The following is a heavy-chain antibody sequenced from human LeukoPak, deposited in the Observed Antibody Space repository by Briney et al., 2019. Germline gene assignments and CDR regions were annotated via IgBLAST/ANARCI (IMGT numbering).Heavy chain of an antibody. D-gene: IGHD1/OR15-1a*01. CDR2: IYATGSN. V-gene: IGHV4-4*07. CDR1: GGSITTYY. J-gene: IGHJ2*01. Sequence: SETLSLTCSVSGGSITTYYWSWLRQPAGKRLEWIGRIYATGSNTYNPSLKSRVSMSVDTSKDLLSLNLSSVTAADTAVYYCARRSLNNWYFDLWGRGTLVTVSS. CDR3: ARRSLNNWYFDL.